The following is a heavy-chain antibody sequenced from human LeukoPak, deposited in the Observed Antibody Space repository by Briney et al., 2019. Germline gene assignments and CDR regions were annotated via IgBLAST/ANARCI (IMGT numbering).Heavy chain of an antibody. J-gene: IGHJ6*03. CDR3: ARKESVYYYMDV. Sequence: ASVKVSCKASGYTFINNWMHWVRQAPGQGLEWVGLINPTGTTTLYAQKFQGRVTLTRDMSTSTDYMELRSLKSEDTAVYYCARKESVYYYMDVWGKGTTVTVSS. D-gene: IGHD2/OR15-2a*01. V-gene: IGHV1-46*01. CDR1: GYTFINNW. CDR2: INPTGTTT.